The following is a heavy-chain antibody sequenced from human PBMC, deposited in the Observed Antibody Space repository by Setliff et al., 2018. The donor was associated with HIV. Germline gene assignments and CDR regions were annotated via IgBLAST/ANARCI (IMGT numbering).Heavy chain of an antibody. D-gene: IGHD3-22*01. CDR1: GFTFSSYG. V-gene: IGHV3-33*01. Sequence: GGSLRLSCAASGFTFSSYGMHWVRQAPGKGLEWVAVIWYDGSNKYYADSVKGRFTISRDNAKNLLYLQMHSLRAEDTAVYYCARDMVDYYDSSGYYSGNYYYGMDVWGQGTAVTVSS. CDR2: IWYDGSNK. CDR3: ARDMVDYYDSSGYYSGNYYYGMDV. J-gene: IGHJ6*02.